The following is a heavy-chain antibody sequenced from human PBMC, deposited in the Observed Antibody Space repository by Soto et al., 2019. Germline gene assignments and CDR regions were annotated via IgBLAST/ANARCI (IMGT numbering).Heavy chain of an antibody. CDR1: GFTFSNYG. J-gene: IGHJ4*02. D-gene: IGHD3-10*01. CDR3: ARGLIYGSGSKFDY. Sequence: QVQLVESGGGVVQPGRSLRLSCAASGFTFSNYGMHWVRQAPGKGREWVAVIRYDGSNKYYEDSVKGRFTISRDTSKNTLYLQMNSRRAEDTAVYYCARGLIYGSGSKFDYWGQGTLVTVSS. CDR2: IRYDGSNK. V-gene: IGHV3-33*01.